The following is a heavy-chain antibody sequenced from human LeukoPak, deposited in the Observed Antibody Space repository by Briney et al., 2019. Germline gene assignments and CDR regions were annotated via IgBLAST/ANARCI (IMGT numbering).Heavy chain of an antibody. CDR2: IKSKTDGGTT. J-gene: IGHJ4*02. Sequence: GGSLRLSCAASGFTFSNAWMSWVRQAPGKGLEWVGRIKSKTDGGTTDYAAPVKGRFTISRDDSKNTLYLQMNSLKTEDTAVYYCTTDMAVADLLFDYWGQGTLVTVSS. V-gene: IGHV3-15*01. CDR1: GFTFSNAW. CDR3: TTDMAVADLLFDY. D-gene: IGHD6-19*01.